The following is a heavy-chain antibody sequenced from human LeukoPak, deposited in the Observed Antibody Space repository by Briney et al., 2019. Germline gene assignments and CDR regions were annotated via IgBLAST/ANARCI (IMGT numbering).Heavy chain of an antibody. CDR2: ISSSSSYT. Sequence: PGGSLRLSCAASGFTFSDYYMSWIRQAPEKGLEWVSYISSSSSYTNYADSVKGRFTISRDNAKNSLYLQMNSLRAEDTAVYYCARCPGYSYGPDWYFDLWGRGTLVTVSS. V-gene: IGHV3-11*06. J-gene: IGHJ2*01. CDR3: ARCPGYSYGPDWYFDL. CDR1: GFTFSDYY. D-gene: IGHD5-18*01.